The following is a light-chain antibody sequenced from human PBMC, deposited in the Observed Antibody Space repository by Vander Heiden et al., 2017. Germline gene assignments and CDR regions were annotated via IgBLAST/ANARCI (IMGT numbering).Light chain of an antibody. V-gene: IGKV3-20*01. J-gene: IGKJ1*01. Sequence: EIVLTQSPGTLSLSPGERATLPCRASQSVSNNYLAWYQQKPGQAPRLLIYGASSRATGIPDRFSGSGSGTDFTLTISRLEPEDFAVYYCQQYGRSPWTFGQGTKVEIK. CDR1: QSVSNNY. CDR2: GAS. CDR3: QQYGRSPWT.